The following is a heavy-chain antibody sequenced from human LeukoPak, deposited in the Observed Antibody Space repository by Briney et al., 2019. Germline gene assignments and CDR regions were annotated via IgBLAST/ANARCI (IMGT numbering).Heavy chain of an antibody. CDR2: IYYSGST. J-gene: IGHJ6*02. CDR3: ARGSRGIAYYGMDV. V-gene: IGHV4-30-4*01. CDR1: GGSISSGDSY. Sequence: PSETLSLTCTVSGGSISSGDSYWSWIRQPPGKGLEWIGYIYYSGSTYYNPSLKSRVTISVDTSKNQFSLKLSSVTAADTAVYYCARGSRGIAYYGMDVWGQGTTVTVSS.